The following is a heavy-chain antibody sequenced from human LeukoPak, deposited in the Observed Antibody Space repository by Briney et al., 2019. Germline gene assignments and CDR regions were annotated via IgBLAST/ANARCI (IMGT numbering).Heavy chain of an antibody. J-gene: IGHJ3*02. D-gene: IGHD2-2*03. Sequence: GASVKVSCKASGGTFSSYAISWVRQAPGQGLEWMGGIIPIFGTANYAQKFQGRVTITADESTSTAYMELSSLRSEDTAVYYCAREVMRVFAGRGYCSSTSCYSYAFDIWGQGTMVTVSS. CDR1: GGTFSSYA. CDR3: AREVMRVFAGRGYCSSTSCYSYAFDI. CDR2: IIPIFGTA. V-gene: IGHV1-69*13.